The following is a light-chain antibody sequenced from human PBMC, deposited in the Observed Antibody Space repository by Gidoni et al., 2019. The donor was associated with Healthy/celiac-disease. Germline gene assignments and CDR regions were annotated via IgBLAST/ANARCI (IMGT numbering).Light chain of an antibody. CDR1: QDISNY. J-gene: IGKJ3*01. Sequence: QMNQFPSSLSASVGDRVTITCKASQDISNYLNWYQQKQGKAPKLLIYDASNLETGVPSRFSGSGSGTDFTFTISSLQPEDIETYYCQQYDNLPRTFGPGTKVDIK. V-gene: IGKV1-33*01. CDR3: QQYDNLPRT. CDR2: DAS.